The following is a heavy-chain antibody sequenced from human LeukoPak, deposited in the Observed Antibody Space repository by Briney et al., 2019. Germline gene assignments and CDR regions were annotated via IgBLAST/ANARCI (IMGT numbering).Heavy chain of an antibody. CDR3: ARDRAVAATEGFDY. D-gene: IGHD6-19*01. V-gene: IGHV3-7*01. J-gene: IGHJ4*02. Sequence: GGALRLSCAASGFTFTNYWMSWVRQAPGKGLEWVANIKQDGSDKYYVASVKGRFTISRDNSKNTLYLQMNSLRAEDTAVYYCARDRAVAATEGFDYWGQGTLVTVSS. CDR1: GFTFTNYW. CDR2: IKQDGSDK.